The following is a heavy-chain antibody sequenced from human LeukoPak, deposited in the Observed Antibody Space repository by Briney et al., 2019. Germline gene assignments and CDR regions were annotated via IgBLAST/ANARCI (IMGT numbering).Heavy chain of an antibody. CDR3: VRGDEQWLASY. V-gene: IGHV3-30*03. CDR2: ISYDGTNK. Sequence: GGSLRLSCAASEFTFSNYGMHWVRQAPGKGLEWVAVISYDGTNKYYADSVKGRFTISRDNANNSLYLQMNSLRAEDTAVYYCVRGDEQWLASYWGQGTLVTVSS. CDR1: EFTFSNYG. J-gene: IGHJ4*02. D-gene: IGHD6-19*01.